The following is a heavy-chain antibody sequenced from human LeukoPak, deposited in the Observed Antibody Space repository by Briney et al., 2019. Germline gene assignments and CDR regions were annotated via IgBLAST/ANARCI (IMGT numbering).Heavy chain of an antibody. J-gene: IGHJ2*01. Sequence: SETLSLTCAVSGGSISSSNWWSWVRQPPGKGLEWIGEIYHSGSTNYNPSLKSRVTISVDESKNQFSLKLSSVTAADTAVYYCARVGVASRQFLDLWGRGTLVTVSS. CDR2: IYHSGST. V-gene: IGHV4-4*02. CDR3: ARVGVASRQFLDL. D-gene: IGHD6-19*01. CDR1: GGSISSSNW.